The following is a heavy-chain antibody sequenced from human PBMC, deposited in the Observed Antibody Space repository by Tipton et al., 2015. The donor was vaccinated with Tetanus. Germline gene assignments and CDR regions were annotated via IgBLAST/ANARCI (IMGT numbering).Heavy chain of an antibody. D-gene: IGHD2-21*01. V-gene: IGHV4-34*01. CDR1: GGSFSGTY. J-gene: IGHJ6*02. CDR2: INHRGGT. CDR3: ARLTGHSMDVVDYYYFGMDV. Sequence: TLSLTCAVSGGSFSGTYWSWVRQPPGKGLEWIGEINHRGGTMYNPSLKSRVTISGDTSKNQFSLKLTSVSAADTAVYYCARLTGHSMDVVDYYYFGMDVWGQGTKVTVSS.